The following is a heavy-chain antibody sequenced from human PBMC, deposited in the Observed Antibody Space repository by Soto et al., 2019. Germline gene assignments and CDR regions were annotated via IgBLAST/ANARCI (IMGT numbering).Heavy chain of an antibody. Sequence: QVQLVQSGAEVKKPGASLKVSCKASGYTFTSYGISWVRQAPGQGLEWMGWISAYNGNTNYAQKLQGRVTMTTDTSTSTAYMELRSLRSDDTAVYYCARDGALGENCYYYGMDVWGQGTTVTVSS. CDR3: ARDGALGENCYYYGMDV. V-gene: IGHV1-18*01. J-gene: IGHJ6*02. CDR2: ISAYNGNT. D-gene: IGHD3-16*01. CDR1: GYTFTSYG.